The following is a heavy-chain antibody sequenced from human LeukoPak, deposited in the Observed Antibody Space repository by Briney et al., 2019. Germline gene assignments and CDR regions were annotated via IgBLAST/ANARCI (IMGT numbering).Heavy chain of an antibody. CDR2: INPNSGGT. Sequence: ASVKVSCKASGYTFTGYYMHWVRQAPGQGLEWMGWINPNSGGTNYAQKFQGRVTMTRDTSISTAYMELSRLRSDDTAVYYCARGVVVPVFVYGMDVWGQGTTVTVSS. J-gene: IGHJ6*02. CDR1: GYTFTGYY. CDR3: ARGVVVPVFVYGMDV. V-gene: IGHV1-2*02. D-gene: IGHD2-2*01.